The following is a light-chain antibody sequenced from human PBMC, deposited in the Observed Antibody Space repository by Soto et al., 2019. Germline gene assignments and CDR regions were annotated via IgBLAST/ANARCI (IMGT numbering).Light chain of an antibody. CDR1: KSDIGVYDF. V-gene: IGLV2-8*01. CDR2: EVS. J-gene: IGLJ1*01. Sequence: QSVLTQPPSASGSPGQSVTISCTGTKSDIGVYDFVSWYQQHPGKAPKLLIFEVSSRPSGVPDRFSGSKSGTSASLAITGLQAEDEADYYCQSYDTSLRKVFGTGTKGTVL. CDR3: QSYDTSLRKV.